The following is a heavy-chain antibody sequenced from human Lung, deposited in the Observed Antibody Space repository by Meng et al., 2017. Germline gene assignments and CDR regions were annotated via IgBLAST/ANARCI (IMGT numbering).Heavy chain of an antibody. CDR3: ARGQKGYFDL. V-gene: IGHV4-30-4*01. J-gene: IGHJ2*01. Sequence: QGQLQESGPGLVKPSQNLALTCTVSGGSISSSNYYWSWIRQPPGKGLEWSGHIYNSGSTYYNPSLKSRITISVDTSKNQFSLKLSSVTAADTAVYYCARGQKGYFDLWGRGTLVTVSS. CDR1: GGSISSSNYY. CDR2: IYNSGST.